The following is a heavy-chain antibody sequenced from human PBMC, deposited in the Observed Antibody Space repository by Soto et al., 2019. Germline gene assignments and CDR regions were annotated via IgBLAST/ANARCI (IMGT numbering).Heavy chain of an antibody. D-gene: IGHD2-2*01. CDR1: GGSISSDSFY. CDR3: ARDSRTGCSSTDCYMS. Sequence: SETLSLTCTVSGGSISSDSFYWAWIRQPPGKGLEWIGIIYYSGDTYYNPSLAGRLTMSVDTSNQFSLNLMSVTAADTATYYCARDSRTGCSSTDCYMSWGRGILVTVSS. V-gene: IGHV4-39*07. CDR2: IYYSGDT. J-gene: IGHJ5*02.